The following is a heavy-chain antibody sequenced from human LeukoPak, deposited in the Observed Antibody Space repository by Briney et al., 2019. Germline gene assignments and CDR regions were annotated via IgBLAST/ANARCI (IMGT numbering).Heavy chain of an antibody. Sequence: VGSLRLSCAASGFTVSSNYMSWVRQAPGKGLEWVSVIYSGGSTYYADSVKGRFTISRDNSKNTLYLQMNSLRAEDTAVYYCAREGYCSGGSCEYWGQGTLVTVSS. D-gene: IGHD2-15*01. V-gene: IGHV3-53*01. CDR2: IYSGGST. J-gene: IGHJ4*02. CDR3: AREGYCSGGSCEY. CDR1: GFTVSSNY.